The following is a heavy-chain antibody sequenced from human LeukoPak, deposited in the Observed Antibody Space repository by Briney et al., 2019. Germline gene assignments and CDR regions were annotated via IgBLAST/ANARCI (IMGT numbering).Heavy chain of an antibody. Sequence: GASVKVSCKASGYTFTGYYIHWVRQAPGQGLEWMGWINPSSGGTNYAQKFQGRVTMTRDTSISTAYMEVYRLTSDDTAVYFCARDSTLDYWGQGTLITVSS. CDR2: INPSSGGT. D-gene: IGHD2/OR15-2a*01. J-gene: IGHJ4*01. CDR1: GYTFTGYY. V-gene: IGHV1-2*02. CDR3: ARDSTLDY.